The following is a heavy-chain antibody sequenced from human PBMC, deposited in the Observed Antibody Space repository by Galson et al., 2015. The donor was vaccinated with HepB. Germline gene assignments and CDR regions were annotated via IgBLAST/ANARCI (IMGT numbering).Heavy chain of an antibody. D-gene: IGHD2-15*01. Sequence: SVKVSCKASGYTFTGYYMHWVRQAPGQGLEWMGRINPNSGGTNYAQKFQGRVTMTRDTSISTAYMELSRLRSDDTAVYYCARTGYCSGGSCYSNWYFDLWGRGTLVTVSS. CDR3: ARTGYCSGGSCYSNWYFDL. CDR2: INPNSGGT. V-gene: IGHV1-2*06. CDR1: GYTFTGYY. J-gene: IGHJ2*01.